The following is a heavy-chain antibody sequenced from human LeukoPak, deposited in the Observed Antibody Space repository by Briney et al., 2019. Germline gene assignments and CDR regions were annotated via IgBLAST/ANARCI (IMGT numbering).Heavy chain of an antibody. Sequence: PGGSLRLSCAASGFTVSSNYMSWVRQAPGKGLGWVSVIYSGGSTYYADSVKGRFTISRDNSKNTLYLQMNSLRAEDTAVYYCARDWNGYCSSTSCYGGGVWFDPWGQGTLVTVSS. J-gene: IGHJ5*02. D-gene: IGHD2-2*01. CDR2: IYSGGST. CDR1: GFTVSSNY. V-gene: IGHV3-66*01. CDR3: ARDWNGYCSSTSCYGGGVWFDP.